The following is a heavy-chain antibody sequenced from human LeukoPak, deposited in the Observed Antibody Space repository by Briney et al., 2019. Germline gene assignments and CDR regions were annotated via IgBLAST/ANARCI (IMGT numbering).Heavy chain of an antibody. CDR1: GGSISNYY. CDR3: AKDYAEGFNFDS. CDR2: IYSIGST. D-gene: IGHD3-10*01. V-gene: IGHV4-59*01. Sequence: SETLSLTCTVSGGSISNYYWSWIRQPPGKGLEWIGYIYSIGSTNYNPSLKNRVTISVDTSKNQFSLKLSSVTAADTAVYYCAKDYAEGFNFDSWGQGTLVTVSS. J-gene: IGHJ4*02.